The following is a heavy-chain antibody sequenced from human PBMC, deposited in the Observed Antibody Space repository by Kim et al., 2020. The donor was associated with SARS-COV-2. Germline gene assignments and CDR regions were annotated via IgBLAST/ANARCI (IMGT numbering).Heavy chain of an antibody. CDR3: ARVLRGYSYGARAFDI. V-gene: IGHV1-69*01. J-gene: IGHJ3*02. D-gene: IGHD5-18*01. Sequence: KFQGRVTITADESTSTAYMELSSLRSEDTAVYYCARVLRGYSYGARAFDIWGQGTMVTVSS.